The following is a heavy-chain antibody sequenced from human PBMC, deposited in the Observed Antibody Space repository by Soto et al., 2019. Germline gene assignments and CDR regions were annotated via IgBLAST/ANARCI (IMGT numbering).Heavy chain of an antibody. CDR3: ARSLAAHRSGALDI. Sequence: ASVKVSCKASGYTFTGYYMHWVRQAPGQGLEWMGWINPNSGGTNYAQKFQGWVTMTRDTSISTAYMELSRLRSDDTAVYYCARSLAAHRSGALDIWGQGTMVTVSS. J-gene: IGHJ3*02. V-gene: IGHV1-2*04. D-gene: IGHD6-6*01. CDR1: GYTFTGYY. CDR2: INPNSGGT.